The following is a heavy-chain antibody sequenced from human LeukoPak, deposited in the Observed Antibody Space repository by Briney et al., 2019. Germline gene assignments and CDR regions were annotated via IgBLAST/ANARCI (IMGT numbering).Heavy chain of an antibody. V-gene: IGHV1-2*02. Sequence: ASVKVSCKASGYTFTGYYIHWVRQAPGQGLEWMGWINPKSGGTNYAQKFQGRVTMTRDTSITIVYMELSGLTSDDTAVYYCARFLNGYGYLYWGKGTQVTVSS. CDR2: INPKSGGT. CDR1: GYTFTGYY. CDR3: ARFLNGYGYLY. D-gene: IGHD5-18*01. J-gene: IGHJ4*02.